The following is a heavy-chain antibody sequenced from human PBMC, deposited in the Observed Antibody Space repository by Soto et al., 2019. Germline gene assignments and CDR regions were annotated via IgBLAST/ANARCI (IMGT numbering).Heavy chain of an antibody. D-gene: IGHD5-12*01. CDR3: AKGGPSFLNWFGP. Sequence: GSLRLSCAASGFTFSSSAMNWVRQGPGKGLEWVSVISDGGHHTNYADSVKGRFSISRDNSNNTLYLQMKSLRAEDTATYYCAKGGPSFLNWFGPWGQGSLVTVSS. V-gene: IGHV3-23*01. CDR1: GFTFSSSA. J-gene: IGHJ5*02. CDR2: ISDGGHHT.